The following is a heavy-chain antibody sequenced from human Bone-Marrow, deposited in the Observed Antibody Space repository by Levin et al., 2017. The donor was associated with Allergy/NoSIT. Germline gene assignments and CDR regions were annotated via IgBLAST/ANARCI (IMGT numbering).Heavy chain of an antibody. CDR2: IRSKADGGTT. CDR1: GFTFTNAW. D-gene: IGHD3-22*01. Sequence: GGSLRLSCAASGFTFTNAWMNWVRQAPGKGLEWVGRIRSKADGGTTDYAAPVQGRFTISRDDSKNTLFLQMNSLKTEDTATYYCTTDPPYYYDSSGSSYFGMDVWGQGTTVTVSS. J-gene: IGHJ6*02. CDR3: TTDPPYYYDSSGSSYFGMDV. V-gene: IGHV3-15*07.